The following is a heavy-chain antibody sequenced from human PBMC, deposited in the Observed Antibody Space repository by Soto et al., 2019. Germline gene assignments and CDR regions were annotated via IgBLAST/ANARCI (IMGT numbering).Heavy chain of an antibody. J-gene: IGHJ6*02. CDR2: IYYSGST. V-gene: IGHV4-59*01. D-gene: IGHD4-17*01. CDR1: GGSISNYY. CDR3: ARVNYGNYYYYYGMAV. Sequence: PSETLSLTCTVSGGSISNYYWSWIRQPPGKGLEWIGYIYYSGSTNYNPSLKSRVTISVDTSKNQFSLKLNSVTAADTAVYYCARVNYGNYYYYYGMAVWGQGTTVTVSS.